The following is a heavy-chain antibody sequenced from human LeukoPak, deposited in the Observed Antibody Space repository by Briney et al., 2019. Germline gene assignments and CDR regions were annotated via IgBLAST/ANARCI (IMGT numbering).Heavy chain of an antibody. CDR3: AKSSSPDNSGYLGY. J-gene: IGHJ4*02. D-gene: IGHD3-22*01. CDR1: GFTFINYG. CDR2: ISYDGSNK. Sequence: PGGSLRLSCAASGFTFINYGIHWVRQAPGEGLEWVAVISYDGSNKYYADSVKGRFTISRDTSKNTLYLQMNSLRAEDTAVYYCAKSSSPDNSGYLGYWGQGTLVTVSS. V-gene: IGHV3-30*18.